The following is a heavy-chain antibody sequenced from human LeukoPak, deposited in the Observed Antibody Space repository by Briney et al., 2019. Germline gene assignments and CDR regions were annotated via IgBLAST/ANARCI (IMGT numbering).Heavy chain of an antibody. V-gene: IGHV3-21*01. D-gene: IGHD3-10*01. Sequence: GGSLRLSCAASGFTFSDFSFNWVRQAPGKGLEWVSSISRQNTYIYYADSVKGRFTISRDNAKNSLYLQMNSLRAEGTAVYYCARVRGGNEGSGSFFDYWGQGTLVTVSS. CDR2: ISRQNTYI. CDR1: GFTFSDFS. CDR3: ARVRGGNEGSGSFFDY. J-gene: IGHJ4*02.